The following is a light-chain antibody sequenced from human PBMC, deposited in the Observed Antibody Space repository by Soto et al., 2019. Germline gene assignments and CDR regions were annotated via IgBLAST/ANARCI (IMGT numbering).Light chain of an antibody. CDR3: HQCYNTPWT. CDR2: WAS. J-gene: IGKJ1*01. CDR1: PSVLYSSNDKNF. V-gene: IGKV4-1*01. Sequence: DIVMTQSPDSLAVSLGERATINCKSSPSVLYSSNDKNFLTWYQQKPGQPPKLLIYWASTRESGVPDRFSGSGSGTDFTLTISSLQAEDVAVYYCHQCYNTPWTFGQGTKVEIK.